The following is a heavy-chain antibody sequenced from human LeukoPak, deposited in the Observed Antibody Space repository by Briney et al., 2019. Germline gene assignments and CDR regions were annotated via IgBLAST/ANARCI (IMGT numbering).Heavy chain of an antibody. Sequence: GGSLRLSCAASGVIISSYAMSWVRQAPGKGLEWVSAINGRGDNTYYAAFVKGRFTISRDNSKSTVYLQMNSLRTEDTAVYYCAKDRVSPGFNWFDPWGQGTLVTVSS. D-gene: IGHD2/OR15-2a*01. CDR2: INGRGDNT. V-gene: IGHV3-23*01. J-gene: IGHJ5*02. CDR3: AKDRVSPGFNWFDP. CDR1: GVIISSYA.